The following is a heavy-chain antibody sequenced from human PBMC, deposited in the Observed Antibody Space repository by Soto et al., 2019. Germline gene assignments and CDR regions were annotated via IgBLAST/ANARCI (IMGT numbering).Heavy chain of an antibody. J-gene: IGHJ4*02. D-gene: IGHD4-17*01. Sequence: QITLKESGPTLVKPTQTLTLTCTFSGFSLSTSGVGVGWIRQPPGKALEWLALIYWDDDKRYSPSVKSRLTITNDTSTNQVVLTMTNMDPVDTATYYCYISTVTFDYWGQGPLVAVSS. V-gene: IGHV2-5*02. CDR2: IYWDDDK. CDR3: YISTVTFDY. CDR1: GFSLSTSGVG.